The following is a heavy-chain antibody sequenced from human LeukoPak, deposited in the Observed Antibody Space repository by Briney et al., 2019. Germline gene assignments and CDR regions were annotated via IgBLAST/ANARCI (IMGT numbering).Heavy chain of an antibody. CDR2: ISAYNGNT. CDR3: ARLDDCSSTSCPDY. Sequence: ASVKVSCKASGYTFTSYGISWVRQAPGQGLEWMGWISAYNGNTNYAQKLQGRVTMTTDTSTSTAYMELRCLRSDDMAVYYCARLDDCSSTSCPDYWGQGTLVTVSS. CDR1: GYTFTSYG. V-gene: IGHV1-18*03. J-gene: IGHJ4*02. D-gene: IGHD2-2*01.